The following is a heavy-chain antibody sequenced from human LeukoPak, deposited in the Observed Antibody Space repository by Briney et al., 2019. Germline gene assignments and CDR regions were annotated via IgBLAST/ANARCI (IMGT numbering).Heavy chain of an antibody. CDR2: ISSSSSYI. CDR1: RFTFSTYS. V-gene: IGHV3-21*01. Sequence: GGSLRLSCAASRFTFSTYSMNWVRQAPGKGLEWVSSISSSSSYIYYADSVKGPFTISRDNAKNSLYLQMNSLRAEDTAVYYCARDPAGPYYWYFDLWGRGTLVTVSS. CDR3: ARDPAGPYYWYFDL. D-gene: IGHD6-19*01. J-gene: IGHJ2*01.